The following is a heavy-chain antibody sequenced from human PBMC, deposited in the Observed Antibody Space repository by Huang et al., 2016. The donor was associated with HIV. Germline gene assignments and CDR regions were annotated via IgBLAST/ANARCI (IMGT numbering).Heavy chain of an antibody. CDR2: INPDNGGT. Sequence: QVQLVQSGAEVKVPGASVKVSCKASGYTFTGYYLHWGGQAPGQGLGWMGWINPDNGGTDHAQKCQGRVTMTRDTSISTAYMELRRLRPDDTAVYYCARVDLGFSSDWSNIYFQHWGQGTLVTVSS. CDR1: GYTFTGYY. CDR3: ARVDLGFSSDWSNIYFQH. J-gene: IGHJ1*01. D-gene: IGHD6-19*01. V-gene: IGHV1-2*02.